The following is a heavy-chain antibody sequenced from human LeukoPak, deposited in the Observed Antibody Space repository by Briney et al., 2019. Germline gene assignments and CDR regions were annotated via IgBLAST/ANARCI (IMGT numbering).Heavy chain of an antibody. V-gene: IGHV3-64D*09. D-gene: IGHD5-12*01. CDR1: GFTFSSYG. Sequence: GGSLRLSCSASGFTFSSYGMHWVRQAPGKGLDYVSAISSNGGSTYYADSVEGRFTISRDNSKNTLHLQMSSLRPEDTAVYYCVIDSGGLPIYGMDVWGQGTTVTVSS. J-gene: IGHJ6*02. CDR3: VIDSGGLPIYGMDV. CDR2: ISSNGGST.